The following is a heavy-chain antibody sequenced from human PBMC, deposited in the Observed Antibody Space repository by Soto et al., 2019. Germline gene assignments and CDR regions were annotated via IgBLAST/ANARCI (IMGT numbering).Heavy chain of an antibody. CDR3: ARDFESGSSRWYSYYYYGMDV. J-gene: IGHJ6*02. D-gene: IGHD6-13*01. CDR1: GFTFSSYG. Sequence: GGSLRLSCAASGFTFSSYGMHWVRQAPGKGLEWVAVIWYDGSNKYYADSVKGRFTISRDNSKNTLYLQMNSLRAEDTAVYYCARDFESGSSRWYSYYYYGMDVWGQGTTVTVSS. CDR2: IWYDGSNK. V-gene: IGHV3-33*01.